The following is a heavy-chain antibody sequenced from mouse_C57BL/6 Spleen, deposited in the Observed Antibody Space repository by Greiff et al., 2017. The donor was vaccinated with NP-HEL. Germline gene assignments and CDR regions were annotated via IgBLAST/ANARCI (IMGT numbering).Heavy chain of an antibody. D-gene: IGHD1-1*01. CDR1: GYTFTSYW. V-gene: IGHV1-53*01. CDR2: INPSNGGT. J-gene: IGHJ4*01. CDR3: ASITTASYAMDY. Sequence: QVQLQQPGTELVKPGASVKQSCKASGYTFTSYWMHWVKQRPGQGLEWIGNINPSNGGTNYNEKFKSKATLTVDKSSSTAYMQLSSLTSEDSAVYYCASITTASYAMDYWGQGTSVTVSS.